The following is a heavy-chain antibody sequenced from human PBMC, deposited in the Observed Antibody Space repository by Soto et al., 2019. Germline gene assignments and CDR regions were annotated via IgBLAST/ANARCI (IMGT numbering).Heavy chain of an antibody. Sequence: GGSLRLSCAASGFTFSSYGMHWVRQAPGKGLEWVAVISYDGSNKYCADSVKGRFTISRDNSKNTLYLQMNSLRAEDTAVYYCAKDQDYGDPFDYWGQGTLVTVSS. J-gene: IGHJ4*02. CDR2: ISYDGSNK. D-gene: IGHD4-17*01. CDR1: GFTFSSYG. V-gene: IGHV3-30*18. CDR3: AKDQDYGDPFDY.